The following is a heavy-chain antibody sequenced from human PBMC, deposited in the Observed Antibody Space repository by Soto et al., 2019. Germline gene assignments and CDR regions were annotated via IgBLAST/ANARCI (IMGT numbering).Heavy chain of an antibody. CDR1: SGSIDTTNW. D-gene: IGHD2-8*01. V-gene: IGHV4-4*02. Sequence: QVQLQESGPGLVKPSGTLSLTCAVSSGSIDTTNWWSWVRQPPGKGLEWIGEIFHSGNTYYNPSLASRVPLAGATSQNTFSLNLRSVTAAGPAVYYCARRTWGMDVWGQGTTVTVSS. CDR3: ARRTWGMDV. J-gene: IGHJ6*02. CDR2: IFHSGNT.